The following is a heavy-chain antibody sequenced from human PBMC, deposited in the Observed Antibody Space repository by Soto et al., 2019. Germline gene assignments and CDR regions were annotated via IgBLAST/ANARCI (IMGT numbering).Heavy chain of an antibody. V-gene: IGHV3-30-3*01. CDR1: GFDFYNYS. Sequence: QVRLVESGGGVVQPGGSLRLSCAASGFDFYNYSMHWVRQAPGKGLEWVAIMSMDGTQKYYTDSVKGRFTISRDNSKSMFFLQMSSLRPEDTAVYFCARDRVPYVYFSYGMDVWGQGTTVTVSS. J-gene: IGHJ6*02. D-gene: IGHD3-10*02. CDR2: MSMDGTQK. CDR3: ARDRVPYVYFSYGMDV.